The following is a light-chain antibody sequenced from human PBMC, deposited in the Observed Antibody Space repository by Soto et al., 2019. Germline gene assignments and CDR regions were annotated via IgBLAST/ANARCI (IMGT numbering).Light chain of an antibody. CDR3: QPYNSYSRT. Sequence: DIQMTQSASTLSVSVGDRVTITCRASESISNFLAWYQQKPGKAPNLLIYKASSLESGVPSRFSGSGYGTEFNLTISSLQTDDFATYYCQPYNSYSRTFGQGTKVDIK. J-gene: IGKJ1*01. CDR1: ESISNF. CDR2: KAS. V-gene: IGKV1-5*03.